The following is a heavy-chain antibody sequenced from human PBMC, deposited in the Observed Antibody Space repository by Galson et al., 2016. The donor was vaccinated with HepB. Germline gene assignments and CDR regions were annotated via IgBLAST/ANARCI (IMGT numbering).Heavy chain of an antibody. J-gene: IGHJ4*02. CDR3: AGFDGLLLLDY. V-gene: IGHV3-30-3*01. CDR1: GFTFSAYT. CDR2: ILYDESQK. Sequence: SLRLSCAASGFTFSAYTLYWVRQAPGKGLEWVAVILYDESQKYYADSVKGRFTISRDNSKNTLYLQMSGLRAEDTAGYYCAGFDGLLLLDYWGQGALVTVSS. D-gene: IGHD3-9*01.